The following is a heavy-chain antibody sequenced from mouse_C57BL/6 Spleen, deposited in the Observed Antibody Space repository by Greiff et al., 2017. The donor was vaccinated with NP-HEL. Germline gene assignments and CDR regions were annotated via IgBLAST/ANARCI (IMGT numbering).Heavy chain of an antibody. CDR2: ISSGSSTI. J-gene: IGHJ2*01. D-gene: IGHD2-4*01. CDR3: ARPRKMITTRFDY. CDR1: GFTFSDYG. V-gene: IGHV5-17*01. Sequence: EVKLVESGGGLVKPGGSLKLSCAASGFTFSDYGMHWVRQAPEKGLEWVAYISSGSSTIYYADTVKGRFTISRDNAKNTLFLQMTSLRSEDTAMYYCARPRKMITTRFDYWGQGTTLTVSS.